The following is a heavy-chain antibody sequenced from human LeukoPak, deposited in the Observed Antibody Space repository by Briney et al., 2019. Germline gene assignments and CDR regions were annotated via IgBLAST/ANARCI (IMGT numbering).Heavy chain of an antibody. CDR1: GFTFSSYA. Sequence: GGSLRLSCAASGFTFSSYAMSRVRQAPEKGLEWVSAISGSGGSTYYADSVKGRFTISRDNSKNTLYLQMNSLRAEDTAVYYCAKSPEGYSYGPFDYWGQGTLVTVSS. CDR2: ISGSGGST. D-gene: IGHD5-18*01. CDR3: AKSPEGYSYGPFDY. V-gene: IGHV3-23*01. J-gene: IGHJ4*02.